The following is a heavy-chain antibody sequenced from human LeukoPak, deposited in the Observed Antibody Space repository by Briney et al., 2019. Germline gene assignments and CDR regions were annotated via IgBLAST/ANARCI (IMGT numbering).Heavy chain of an antibody. J-gene: IGHJ4*02. CDR2: ISGNGDNT. V-gene: IGHV3-64D*09. CDR1: GFTFSTYA. Sequence: AGGSLRLSCAASGFTFSTYAMHWVRQAPGKGLEYVSAISGNGDNTYYADSLKGRFTISRDNSKNTLYLQMSSLRLEDTAVYYCMITSATGPLDYWGQGTLVTVPS. D-gene: IGHD6-6*01. CDR3: MITSATGPLDY.